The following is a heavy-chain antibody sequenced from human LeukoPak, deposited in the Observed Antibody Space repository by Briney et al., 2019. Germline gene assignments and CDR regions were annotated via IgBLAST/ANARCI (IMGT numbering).Heavy chain of an antibody. CDR3: ARVEVYYDFWSGYYPNWFDP. D-gene: IGHD3-3*01. CDR2: MYYSGSN. V-gene: IGHV4-38-2*02. J-gene: IGHJ5*02. CDR1: GYSISNGFY. Sequence: SETLSLTCTVSGYSISNGFYWGWIRQPPGKGLEWIGSMYYSGSNYYNPSLKSRASISVDMSKNQVSLNLNSVTAADTAKYYCARVEVYYDFWSGYYPNWFDPWGQGTLVTVSS.